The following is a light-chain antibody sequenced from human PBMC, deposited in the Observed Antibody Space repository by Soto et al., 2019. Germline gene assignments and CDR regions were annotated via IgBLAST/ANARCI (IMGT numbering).Light chain of an antibody. V-gene: IGKV3-20*01. CDR1: QRVSSSY. CDR3: QQYGSSFT. J-gene: IGKJ3*01. Sequence: EIVLTQSPGTLSLSPGERATLSCRASQRVSSSYLAWYQQKPGQAPRLLIYGASSRATGIPDRFSGSGSGTDFTFTISRLEPEDFAVYYCQQYGSSFTFGPGTKVDIK. CDR2: GAS.